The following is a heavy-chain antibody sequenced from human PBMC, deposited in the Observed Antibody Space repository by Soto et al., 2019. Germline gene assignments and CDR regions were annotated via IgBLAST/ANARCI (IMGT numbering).Heavy chain of an antibody. V-gene: IGHV1-18*01. J-gene: IGHJ6*02. CDR3: AMVDNYVTPTPQYV. CDR2: ISHYSGNT. Sequence: QVQLVQSGDEVRKPVSSVKVSCKDSGYIFVNYGIAWVRQAPGQWLEWMGWISHYSGNTHYASKVQGRLTTTTDTSTSSAYMDLGSLTSDDPAVYYCAMVDNYVTPTPQYVWGQGTTVTVSS. CDR1: GYIFVNYG. D-gene: IGHD3-16*01.